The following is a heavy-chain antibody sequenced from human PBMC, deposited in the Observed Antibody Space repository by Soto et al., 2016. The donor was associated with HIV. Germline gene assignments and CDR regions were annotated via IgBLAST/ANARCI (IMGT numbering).Heavy chain of an antibody. CDR1: EFTFSNYW. V-gene: IGHV3-74*01. J-gene: IGHJ2*01. CDR3: ARGDYGDNAWWYFDL. D-gene: IGHD4-17*01. CDR2: INNDGSIT. Sequence: EVQLVESGGTLIQPGGSLRLFCEASEFTFSNYWIHWVRQVPGKGLTWVSRINNDGSITDYVDFVKGRFSIFRDNTKNTVYLQMNRLREEDTAIYYCARGDYGDNAWWYFDLWGRGTRVTV.